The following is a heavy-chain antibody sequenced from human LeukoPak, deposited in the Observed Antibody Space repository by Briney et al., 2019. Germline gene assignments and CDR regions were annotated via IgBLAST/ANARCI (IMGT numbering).Heavy chain of an antibody. CDR3: ARDVGYGGRDAFDI. J-gene: IGHJ3*02. Sequence: GGTLRLSCAASGFTFSSYGMSWVRQAPGKGLEWVSYISSSGSTIYYADSVKGRFTISRDNAKNSLYLQMNSLRAEDTAVYYCARDVGYGGRDAFDIWGQGTMVTVSS. V-gene: IGHV3-48*04. CDR1: GFTFSSYG. CDR2: ISSSGSTI. D-gene: IGHD4-23*01.